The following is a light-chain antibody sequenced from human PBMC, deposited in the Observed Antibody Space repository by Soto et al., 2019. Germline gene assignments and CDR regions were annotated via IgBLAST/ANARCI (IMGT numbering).Light chain of an antibody. CDR1: RRDVGGYDY. CDR3: CAYTTSSTPYV. CDR2: DVT. V-gene: IGLV2-14*01. J-gene: IGLJ1*01. Sequence: QSALTQPASVSGSPGQSITISCTGARRDVGGYDYVSWDQQHPGKAPKLMIYDVTTRPSGISNRFSGSKSGNTASLTISGLQAEDEADYYCCAYTTSSTPYVFGTGTKLTV.